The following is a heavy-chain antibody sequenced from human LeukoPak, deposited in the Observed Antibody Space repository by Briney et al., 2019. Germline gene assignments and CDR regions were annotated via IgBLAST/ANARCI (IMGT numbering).Heavy chain of an antibody. CDR1: RFTFSNSG. J-gene: IGHJ3*02. CDR3: ARDQLRAVDAFDI. V-gene: IGHV3-23*01. D-gene: IGHD1-1*01. CDR2: IGGST. Sequence: GGSLRLSCAASRFTFSNSGMSWVRQAPGKGLEWVSGIGGSTYYRDSVKGRFTISRDNSKNTLYLQMNSLRVEDTAVYYCARDQLRAVDAFDIWGQGTMVTVSS.